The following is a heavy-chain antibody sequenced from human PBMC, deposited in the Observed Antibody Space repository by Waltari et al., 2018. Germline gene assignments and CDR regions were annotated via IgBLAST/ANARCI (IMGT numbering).Heavy chain of an antibody. CDR2: IKYDGSAT. CDR3: ARGSTGYVRVWDS. J-gene: IGHJ4*02. Sequence: EVQLMESGGGLVQPGGSLRLSCAASGFSVSAYWMTWVRQAPGKGLEWVANIKYDGSATYHADSVNGRFSISRDNAKNSLYLQMNSVSADDTAIYYCARGSTGYVRVWDSWGQGTMVTVSS. CDR1: GFSVSAYW. V-gene: IGHV3-7*03. D-gene: IGHD2-2*01.